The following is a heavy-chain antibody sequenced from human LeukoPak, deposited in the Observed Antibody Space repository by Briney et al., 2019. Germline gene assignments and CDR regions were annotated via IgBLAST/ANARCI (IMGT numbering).Heavy chain of an antibody. CDR1: GYTFTGYQ. CDR3: ARDYYGSGSYSTDC. J-gene: IGHJ4*02. CDR2: INPNNGAT. D-gene: IGHD3-10*01. Sequence: ASVKVSCKASGYTFTGYQIHWARQAPGQGLEWMGWINPNNGATNYAQEFQGRVTMTRDTSIGTAYMELSRLKSDDTALYYCARDYYGSGSYSTDCWGQGTLVTVSS. V-gene: IGHV1-2*02.